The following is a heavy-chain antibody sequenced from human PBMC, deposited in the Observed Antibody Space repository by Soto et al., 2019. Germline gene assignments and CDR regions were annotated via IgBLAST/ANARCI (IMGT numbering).Heavy chain of an antibody. V-gene: IGHV3-73*01. J-gene: IGHJ4*02. Sequence: LRLSCAASVFTFSGSAMHWVRQASGKGLEWVGRIRSKANSYATAYAASVKGRFTISRDDSKNTAYLQMNSLKTEDTAVYYCTILNYDFWSGRRDYWGQGTQVTVSS. CDR3: TILNYDFWSGRRDY. D-gene: IGHD3-3*01. CDR1: VFTFSGSA. CDR2: IRSKANSYAT.